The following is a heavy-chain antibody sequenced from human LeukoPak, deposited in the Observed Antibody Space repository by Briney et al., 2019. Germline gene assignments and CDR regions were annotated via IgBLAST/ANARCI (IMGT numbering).Heavy chain of an antibody. Sequence: SETLSLTXTVSGYSISSSYYWGWIRQPPGKRLEWIGSIYYSGSTYYNPSLKRRVTISVDTSKNQYSLKLSSVTAADTAVFYCARQYYYDSSGYYFGYWGQGILVTVSS. CDR3: ARQYYYDSSGYYFGY. CDR2: IYYSGST. V-gene: IGHV4-39*01. CDR1: GYSISSSYY. D-gene: IGHD3-22*01. J-gene: IGHJ4*02.